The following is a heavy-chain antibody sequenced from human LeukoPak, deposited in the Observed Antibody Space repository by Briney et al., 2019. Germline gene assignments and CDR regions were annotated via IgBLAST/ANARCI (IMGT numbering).Heavy chain of an antibody. CDR2: IYYSGST. Sequence: PSETLSLTCTVSGGSLSSYYWSWIRQPPGKGLEWSGYIYYSGSTNYNPSLKSRVTISVDTSKNQFSLKLSSVTAADTAVYYCARAGFTYDSSGYYADWFDPWGQGTLVTVSS. V-gene: IGHV4-59*01. CDR3: ARAGFTYDSSGYYADWFDP. D-gene: IGHD3-22*01. CDR1: GGSLSSYY. J-gene: IGHJ5*02.